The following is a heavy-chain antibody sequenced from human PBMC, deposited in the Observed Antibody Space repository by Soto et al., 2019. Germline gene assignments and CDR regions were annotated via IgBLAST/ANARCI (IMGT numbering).Heavy chain of an antibody. D-gene: IGHD1-26*01. CDR3: AGRGSGSYYDS. CDR1: GFTFSSYA. J-gene: IGHJ4*02. V-gene: IGHV3-23*01. Sequence: EVQLLESGGGLVQPGGSLRLSCAASGFTFSSYAMRWVRQAPGKGLEWVSAISGSGDSTYYADSVKGRFTISRDNSKNTVYLQMNSLRGEDTAVYYCAGRGSGSYYDSWGQGTLVTVSS. CDR2: ISGSGDST.